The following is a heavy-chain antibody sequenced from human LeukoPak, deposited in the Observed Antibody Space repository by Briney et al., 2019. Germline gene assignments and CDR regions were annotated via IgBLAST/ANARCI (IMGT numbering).Heavy chain of an antibody. Sequence: GASVKVSCKVSGYTLTELSINWGRQAPGKGLEGMGGFDPEDGETIYAQKFQGRVTMTEDTSTDTAYMELSSLRSEDTAVYYCATSILTGLYYWGQGTLVTVSS. J-gene: IGHJ4*02. D-gene: IGHD3-9*01. V-gene: IGHV1-24*01. CDR3: ATSILTGLYY. CDR1: GYTLTELS. CDR2: FDPEDGET.